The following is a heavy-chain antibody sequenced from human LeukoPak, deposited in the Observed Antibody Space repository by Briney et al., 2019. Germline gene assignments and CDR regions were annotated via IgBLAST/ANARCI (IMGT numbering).Heavy chain of an antibody. J-gene: IGHJ6*04. V-gene: IGHV3-30-3*01. CDR2: ISYDGSNK. Sequence: PGRSLRLSCAASGFTFSSYAMHWVRQAPGKGLEWVAVISYDGSNKYYADSVKGRFTISRDNSKNTLYLQMNSLRAEDTAVYYCAGLDIVVVPAAMPLVGGNYYYGMDVWGKGTTVTVSS. CDR1: GFTFSSYA. D-gene: IGHD2-2*01. CDR3: AGLDIVVVPAAMPLVGGNYYYGMDV.